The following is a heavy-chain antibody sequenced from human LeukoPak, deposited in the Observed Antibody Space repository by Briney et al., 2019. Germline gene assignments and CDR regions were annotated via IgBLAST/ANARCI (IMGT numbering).Heavy chain of an antibody. CDR2: IYSSGNT. Sequence: SETLSLTCTGSVGSISSYSWNWIRQPAGKGLEWIGRIYSSGNTDYNPSLKSRATVSVDMPKNQFSLKLSSVTAADTAVYYCVRDRYSSSWYTAFDIWGQGKMVTVSS. J-gene: IGHJ3*02. D-gene: IGHD6-13*01. V-gene: IGHV4-4*07. CDR3: VRDRYSSSWYTAFDI. CDR1: VGSISSYS.